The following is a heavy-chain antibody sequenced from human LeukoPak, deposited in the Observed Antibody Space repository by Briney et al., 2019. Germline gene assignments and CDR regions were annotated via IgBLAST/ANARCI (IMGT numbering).Heavy chain of an antibody. CDR2: INPNSGGT. J-gene: IGHJ4*02. CDR3: ARGFSRVTTSGGNY. CDR1: GYTFTGYY. Sequence: GASVKVSCKASGYTFTGYYMHWVRQAPGQGLEWMGWINPNSGGTNYAQKFQGRVTMTRDTSISTAYMELSRLRSDDTAVYYCARGFSRVTTSGGNYWGQGTLVTVSS. V-gene: IGHV1-2*02. D-gene: IGHD4-17*01.